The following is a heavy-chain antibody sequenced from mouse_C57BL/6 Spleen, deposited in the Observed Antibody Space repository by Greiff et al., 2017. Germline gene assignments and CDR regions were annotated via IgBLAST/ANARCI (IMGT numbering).Heavy chain of an antibody. V-gene: IGHV1-81*01. Sequence: VQLQQSGAELARPGASVKLSCKASGYTFTSYGISWVKQRTGQGLEWIGEIYPRSGNTYYNEKFKGKATLTADKSSSTAYMELRSLTSEDSAVYFCARSPITTVVATCDYWGQGTTLTVSS. CDR2: IYPRSGNT. J-gene: IGHJ2*01. CDR1: GYTFTSYG. CDR3: ARSPITTVVATCDY. D-gene: IGHD1-1*01.